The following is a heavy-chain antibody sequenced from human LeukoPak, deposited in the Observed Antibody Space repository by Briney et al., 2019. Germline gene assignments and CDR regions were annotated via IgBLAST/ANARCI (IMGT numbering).Heavy chain of an antibody. CDR1: GGSISSYY. Sequence: SETLSLTCTVSGGSISSYYWSWIRQPAGKGLEWIGRIYTSGSTNYNPSLKSRVTMSVDTSKNQFSLKLSSVTAADTAVYYCARGIDYYDSSGESYYYYYMDVWGKGTTVTISS. CDR3: ARGIDYYDSSGESYYYYYMDV. J-gene: IGHJ6*03. D-gene: IGHD3-22*01. V-gene: IGHV4-4*07. CDR2: IYTSGST.